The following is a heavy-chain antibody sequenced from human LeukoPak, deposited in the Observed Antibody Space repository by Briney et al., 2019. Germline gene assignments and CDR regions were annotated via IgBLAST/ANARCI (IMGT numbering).Heavy chain of an antibody. CDR3: ARDYRDSGSLSYYYYYGMDV. CDR1: GGSISSGGYY. D-gene: IGHD1-26*01. Sequence: SETLSLTCTVSGGSISSGGYYWSWIRQHPGKGLEWIGYIYYSGSTYYNPSLKSRVTMSVDTSKNQFSLKLSSVTAADTAVYYCARDYRDSGSLSYYYYYGMDVWGQGTTVTVSS. CDR2: IYYSGST. J-gene: IGHJ6*02. V-gene: IGHV4-31*03.